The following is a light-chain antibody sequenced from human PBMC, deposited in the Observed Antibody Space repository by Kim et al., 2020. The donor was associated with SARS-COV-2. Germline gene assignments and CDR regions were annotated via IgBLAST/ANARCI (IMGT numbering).Light chain of an antibody. Sequence: EIVLTQSPGTLSLSPGERATLSCRASQTISSSYLAWYQQKPGQPPRLLIYGASNRATGIPDRFSGSGSGADFTLTISRLEPEDFAAYYCQQFGSSWTFGQGTKVDIK. J-gene: IGKJ1*01. CDR2: GAS. CDR3: QQFGSSWT. V-gene: IGKV3-20*01. CDR1: QTISSSY.